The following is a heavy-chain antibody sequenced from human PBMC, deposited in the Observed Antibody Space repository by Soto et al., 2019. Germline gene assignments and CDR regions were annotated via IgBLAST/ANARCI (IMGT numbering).Heavy chain of an antibody. CDR1: GGSISGSY. V-gene: IGHV4-59*01. D-gene: IGHD6-19*01. CDR2: VYYTGST. CDR3: AKRGWYSSGWSFFDY. J-gene: IGHJ4*02. Sequence: PSETLSLTCSVSGGSISGSYWSWIRQSPGKGLEWLGYVYYTGSTNYSPSLRSRVSISVDTSKNEFSLRLSSVTAADTAVYYCAKRGWYSSGWSFFDYWGQGTLVTVSS.